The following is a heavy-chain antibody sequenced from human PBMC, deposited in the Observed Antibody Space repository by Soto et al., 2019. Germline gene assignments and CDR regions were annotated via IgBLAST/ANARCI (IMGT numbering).Heavy chain of an antibody. CDR1: GDSVSSNSAA. J-gene: IGHJ6*02. Sequence: TLSLTCAISGDSVSSNSAAWNWIRQSPSRGLEWLGRTYYRSKWYNDYAVSVKSRITINPDTSKNQFSLQLNSVAPEDTAVYYCARDPTPKKAYYYYGMDVWGQGTTVTVSS. CDR3: ARDPTPKKAYYYYGMDV. CDR2: TYYRSKWYN. V-gene: IGHV6-1*01.